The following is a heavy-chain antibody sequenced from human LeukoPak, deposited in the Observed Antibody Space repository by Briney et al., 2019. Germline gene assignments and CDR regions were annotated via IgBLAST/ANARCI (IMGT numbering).Heavy chain of an antibody. CDR1: GCSISSGYY. D-gene: IGHD3-3*01. CDR3: ARDYGEWLSYAFDI. Sequence: PSETLSLTCTVSGCSISSGYYWGWIRQPPGKGLEWIGSIYHSGSTYYNPSLKSRVTISVDTSKNQFSLKLSSVTAADTAVYYCARDYGEWLSYAFDIWGQGTMVTVSS. CDR2: IYHSGST. J-gene: IGHJ3*02. V-gene: IGHV4-38-2*02.